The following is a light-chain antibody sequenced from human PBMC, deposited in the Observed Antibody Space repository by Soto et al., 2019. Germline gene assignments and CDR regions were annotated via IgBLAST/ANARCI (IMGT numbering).Light chain of an antibody. CDR1: QSVSSSY. CDR2: GAS. Sequence: EIVLTQSPGTLSLSPGERATLSCRASQSVSSSYLAWYQQKPGQAPRLLIYGASSRATGIPDRFSGSGSGTDFTLTISRLEPEDLAVYYCQQYGSSPRTFGQGPKVEI. CDR3: QQYGSSPRT. J-gene: IGKJ1*01. V-gene: IGKV3-20*01.